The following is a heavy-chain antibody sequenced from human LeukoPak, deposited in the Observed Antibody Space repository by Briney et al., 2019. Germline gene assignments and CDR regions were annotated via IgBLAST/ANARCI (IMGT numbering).Heavy chain of an antibody. Sequence: GGSLRPSCAASGFTFSTYAMSWVRQAPGKGLEWVSTISDSGANTYYADSVRGRFTISRDNSKNTLYLQKNSLRADDTAIYYCAKSMTLQWRGFFDLWGRGTHVTVSS. CDR1: GFTFSTYA. CDR3: AKSMTLQWRGFFDL. D-gene: IGHD6-19*01. V-gene: IGHV3-23*01. CDR2: ISDSGANT. J-gene: IGHJ2*01.